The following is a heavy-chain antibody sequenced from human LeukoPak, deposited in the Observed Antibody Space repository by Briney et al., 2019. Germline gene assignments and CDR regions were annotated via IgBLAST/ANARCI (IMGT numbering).Heavy chain of an antibody. CDR1: GFTFSSYV. D-gene: IGHD3-16*01. V-gene: IGHV3-23*01. CDR2: ISGSGGNT. Sequence: GGSLRLSCAASGFTFSSYVMSWVRQAPGKGLEWVSAISGSGGNTFSADSVKGRITISRDNSKNTLYLQMNDLRAEDTAVYYCARGWGSNVYASAFDVWGQGTMVTVSS. CDR3: ARGWGSNVYASAFDV. J-gene: IGHJ3*01.